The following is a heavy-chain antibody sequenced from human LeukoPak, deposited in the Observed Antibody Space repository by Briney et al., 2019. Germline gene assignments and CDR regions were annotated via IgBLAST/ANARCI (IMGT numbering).Heavy chain of an antibody. CDR1: GGTFSSYA. Sequence: SVKVSCKASGGTFSSYAISWVRQAPGQGLEWMGRIIPILGIANYAQKFQGRVTITADKSTGKAYMELSSLRSEDTAVYYCARGYCSGGSCYSGLNWFDPWGQGTLVTVSS. V-gene: IGHV1-69*04. D-gene: IGHD2-15*01. CDR3: ARGYCSGGSCYSGLNWFDP. CDR2: IIPILGIA. J-gene: IGHJ5*02.